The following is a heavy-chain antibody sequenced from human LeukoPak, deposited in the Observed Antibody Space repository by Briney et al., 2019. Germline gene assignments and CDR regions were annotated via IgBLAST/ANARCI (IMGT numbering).Heavy chain of an antibody. Sequence: SVKVSCKASGGTFSSYTISWVRQAPGQGLEWMGRIIPILGIANYAQKFQGRVTITADKSTSTAYMELSSLRSEDTAVYYCARRHSSGWYWGAFDIWGQGTMVTVSS. D-gene: IGHD6-19*01. CDR3: ARRHSSGWYWGAFDI. V-gene: IGHV1-69*02. CDR2: IIPILGIA. CDR1: GGTFSSYT. J-gene: IGHJ3*02.